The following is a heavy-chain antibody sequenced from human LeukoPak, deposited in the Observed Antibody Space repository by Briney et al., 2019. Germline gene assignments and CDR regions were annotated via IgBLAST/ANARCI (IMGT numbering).Heavy chain of an antibody. CDR1: GFTFSIFA. CDR3: AKLDYVPPDY. CDR2: ISGSGGST. D-gene: IGHD4-17*01. J-gene: IGHJ4*02. V-gene: IGHV3-23*01. Sequence: GGSLRLSCAASGFTFSIFAMSWVRQAPGKGLEWVSGISGSGGSTYYADSVKGRLTISRDNSKNTVYLQMNSLRAEDTAVYYCAKLDYVPPDYWGQGTLVTVSS.